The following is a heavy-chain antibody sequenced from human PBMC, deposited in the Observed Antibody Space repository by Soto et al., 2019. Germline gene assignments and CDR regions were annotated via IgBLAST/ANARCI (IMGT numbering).Heavy chain of an antibody. J-gene: IGHJ4*02. CDR1: GGSISSYY. D-gene: IGHD5-18*01. CDR2: IYYSGST. V-gene: IGHV4-59*01. CDR3: ARDRREYSYGLFDY. Sequence: PSETLSLTCTVSGGSISSYYWSWIRQPPGKGLEWIGYIYYSGSTNYNPSLKSRVTISVDTSKDQFSLKLSSVTAADTAVYYCARDRREYSYGLFDYWGQGTLVTVSS.